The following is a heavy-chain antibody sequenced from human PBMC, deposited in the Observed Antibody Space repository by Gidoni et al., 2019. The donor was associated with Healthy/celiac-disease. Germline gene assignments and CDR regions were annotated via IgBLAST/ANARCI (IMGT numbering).Heavy chain of an antibody. V-gene: IGHV4-39*01. Sequence: QLQLQESGPGLVKPSETLSLTCTVSGGSISSSSYYWGWIRQPPGKGLEWIGSIYYSGSTYYNPSLKSRVTISVDTSKNQFSLKLSSVTAADTAVYYCARHGRVTSLPFDYWGQGTLVTVSS. CDR2: IYYSGST. CDR3: ARHGRVTSLPFDY. D-gene: IGHD2-21*02. CDR1: GGSISSSSYY. J-gene: IGHJ4*02.